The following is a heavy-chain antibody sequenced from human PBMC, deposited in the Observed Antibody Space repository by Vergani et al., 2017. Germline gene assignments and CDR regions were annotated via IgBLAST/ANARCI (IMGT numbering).Heavy chain of an antibody. CDR3: ARVAPSNSEVTPTAFDV. Sequence: QVPLVQSGAALKKPGASVSVSCKGSSHTFQTYGISWVRQAPGKGLEWMAWIRPYTGHTIYAQKFQDRVTMTADTSTNTAYMELRSLRSDDTAVYFCARVAPSNSEVTPTAFDVGGQGTMVTVSS. CDR1: SHTFQTYG. V-gene: IGHV1-18*01. J-gene: IGHJ3*01. CDR2: IRPYTGHT. D-gene: IGHD1-1*01.